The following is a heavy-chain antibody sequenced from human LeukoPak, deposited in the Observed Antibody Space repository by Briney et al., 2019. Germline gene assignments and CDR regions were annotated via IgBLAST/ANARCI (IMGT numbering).Heavy chain of an antibody. CDR3: VRGGSAAAAVFDY. D-gene: IGHD6-13*01. J-gene: IGHJ4*02. V-gene: IGHV4-4*07. CDR2: IHTSGKT. CDR1: GGSISGYY. Sequence: SETLSLTCTASGGSISGYYWSWIRQPAGEGLEWIGHIHTSGKTNYNLSLKSRVSMSVDTSKNQFSLKLTSVTAADTAVYYCVRGGSAAAAVFDYWGQGTLATVSS.